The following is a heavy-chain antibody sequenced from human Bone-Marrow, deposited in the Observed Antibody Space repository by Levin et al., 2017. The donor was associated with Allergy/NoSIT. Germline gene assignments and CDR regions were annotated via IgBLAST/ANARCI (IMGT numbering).Heavy chain of an antibody. V-gene: IGHV1-18*01. CDR3: ARGHFPYYYYGMDV. Sequence: ASVKVSCKASGFTFTTYGLTWVRQAPGRGLEWMGWVSAYSGNTNYALNLQDRVTMTTDTDTTTAYMELSSLRSDDTAIYYCARGHFPYYYYGMDVWGQGTTVVVSS. J-gene: IGHJ6*02. CDR2: VSAYSGNT. CDR1: GFTFTTYG.